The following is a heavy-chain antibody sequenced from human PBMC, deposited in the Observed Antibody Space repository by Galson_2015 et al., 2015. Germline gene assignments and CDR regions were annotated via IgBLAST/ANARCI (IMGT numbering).Heavy chain of an antibody. Sequence: SETLSLTCGVSGGSFSGYYWSWFRQSPGKGLQWIGEINDYGNTDYTPSLRSRVTISLDTSKNQFSLKLSSVTATDTAVYYCARGLRGSYPYDYWGQGTLVTVSS. CDR1: GGSFSGYY. D-gene: IGHD1-26*01. CDR2: INDYGNT. J-gene: IGHJ4*02. CDR3: ARGLRGSYPYDY. V-gene: IGHV4-34*01.